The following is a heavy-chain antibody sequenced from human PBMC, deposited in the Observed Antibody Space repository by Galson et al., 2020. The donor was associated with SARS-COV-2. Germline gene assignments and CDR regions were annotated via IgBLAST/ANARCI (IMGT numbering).Heavy chain of an antibody. CDR1: GFSFNTSAVG. Sequence: SGPTMVKPTQTLTLTCTFSGFSFNTSAVGVGWIRQPQGKALEWLALIHRDDEKRSRPSLESRLTIMKDTSKNQVVLTMTKMDPVDTATYYCAHIALWFGEFDFDYWGQGTLVTVSS. J-gene: IGHJ4*02. V-gene: IGHV2-5*02. CDR3: AHIALWFGEFDFDY. D-gene: IGHD3-10*01. CDR2: IHRDDEK.